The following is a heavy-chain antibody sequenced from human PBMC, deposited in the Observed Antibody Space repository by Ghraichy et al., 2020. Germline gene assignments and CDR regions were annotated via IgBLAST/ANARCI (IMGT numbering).Heavy chain of an antibody. V-gene: IGHV4-61*01. CDR3: ATEPANSGSYSRAIDY. J-gene: IGHJ4*02. D-gene: IGHD1-26*01. CDR2: IYYSGST. CDR1: GGSVSSGSYY. Sequence: SETLSLTCTVSGGSVSSGSYYWSWIRQPPGKGLEWIGYIYYSGSTNYNPSLKSRVTISVDTSKNQFSLKLSSVTAADTAVYYCATEPANSGSYSRAIDYWGQGTLVTVSS.